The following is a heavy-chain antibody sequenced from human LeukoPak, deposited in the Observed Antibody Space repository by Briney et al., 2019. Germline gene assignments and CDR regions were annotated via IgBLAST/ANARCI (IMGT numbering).Heavy chain of an antibody. Sequence: GGSLRLSCAASGFTFSSYEMNWVRQAPGKGLEWVPYISSSGSTIYYGDSVKGRLTISRDNAKNSLYLQMNSLRAEDTAVYYCARDRKQDYWGQGTLVTVSS. V-gene: IGHV3-48*03. CDR2: ISSSGSTI. J-gene: IGHJ4*02. CDR3: ARDRKQDY. CDR1: GFTFSSYE.